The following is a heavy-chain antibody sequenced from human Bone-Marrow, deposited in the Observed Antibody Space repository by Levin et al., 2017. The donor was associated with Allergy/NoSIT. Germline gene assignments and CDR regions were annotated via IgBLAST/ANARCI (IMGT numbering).Heavy chain of an antibody. CDR3: AKDRGWYYGMDV. D-gene: IGHD2-15*01. Sequence: GGSLRLSCAASGFTFDDYAMHWVRQAPGKGLEWVSGISWNSGSIGYADSVKGRFTISRDNAKNSLYLQMNSLRAEDTALYYCAKDRGWYYGMDVWGQGTTVTVSS. J-gene: IGHJ6*02. CDR1: GFTFDDYA. V-gene: IGHV3-9*01. CDR2: ISWNSGSI.